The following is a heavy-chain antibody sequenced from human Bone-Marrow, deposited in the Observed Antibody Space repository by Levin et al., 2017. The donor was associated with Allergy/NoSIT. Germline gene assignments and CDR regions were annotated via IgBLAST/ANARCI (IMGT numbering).Heavy chain of an antibody. D-gene: IGHD4-17*01. V-gene: IGHV3-30-3*01. CDR2: ISFDGSNA. J-gene: IGHJ4*02. CDR1: GFTFSSYS. CDR3: ARSYGDYEIDY. Sequence: GGSLRLSCAASGFTFSSYSLHWVRQAPGKGLEWLAVISFDGSNAYYADSLKGRFTISRDNSKNTLSLQVSSLRAEDTAVYFCARSYGDYEIDYWGQGTLVTVSS.